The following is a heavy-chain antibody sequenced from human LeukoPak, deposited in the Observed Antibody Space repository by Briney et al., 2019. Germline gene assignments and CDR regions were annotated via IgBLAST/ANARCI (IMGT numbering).Heavy chain of an antibody. CDR3: ASPTPGIAAAGRWYYFDY. D-gene: IGHD6-13*01. J-gene: IGHJ4*02. V-gene: IGHV1-69*04. CDR2: IIPILGIA. Sequence: SVKVSCKASGGTFSNYAISWVRQAPGQGLEWMGRIIPILGIANYAQKFQGRVTITADKSTSTAYMELSSLRSEDTAVCYCASPTPGIAAAGRWYYFDYWGQGTLVTVSS. CDR1: GGTFSNYA.